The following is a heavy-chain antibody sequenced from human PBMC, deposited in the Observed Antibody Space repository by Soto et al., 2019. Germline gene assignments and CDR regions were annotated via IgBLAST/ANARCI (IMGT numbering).Heavy chain of an antibody. D-gene: IGHD6-19*01. Sequence: QVQLVQSGAEEKKPGASVKVSCKASGYTFTGYAMHWVRQAPGQRLEWMGWINAGNGNTKYSQKFQGRVTITSDTSASTAYMELSSLRSEDTDVYYCARAVAVAADFDYWGQGTLVTVSS. CDR2: INAGNGNT. CDR1: GYTFTGYA. V-gene: IGHV1-3*05. CDR3: ARAVAVAADFDY. J-gene: IGHJ4*02.